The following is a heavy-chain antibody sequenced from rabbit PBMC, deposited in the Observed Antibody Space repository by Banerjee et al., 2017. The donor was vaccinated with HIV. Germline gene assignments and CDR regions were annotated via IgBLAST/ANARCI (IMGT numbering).Heavy chain of an antibody. CDR1: GFTLSSYW. D-gene: IGHD1-1*01. J-gene: IGHJ4*01. CDR3: ARYISGSGYYGL. CDR2: IYAGNGGRT. V-gene: IGHV1S40*01. Sequence: QSLEESGGDLVKPGASLTLTCTASGFTLSSYWMCWVRQAPGKGLEWIACIYAGNGGRTYYASWAKGRFTISKTSSTTVTLQMTSLTAADTATYFCARYISGSGYYGLWGPGTLVTVS.